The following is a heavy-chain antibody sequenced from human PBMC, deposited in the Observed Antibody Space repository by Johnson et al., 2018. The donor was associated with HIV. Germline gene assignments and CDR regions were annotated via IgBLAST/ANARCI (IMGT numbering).Heavy chain of an antibody. D-gene: IGHD3-3*01. Sequence: VQLVESGGGLVQPGGSLRLACAASGLTVSSNYMSWVRQAPGKGPVWVSRMNGDGKSTTYADSVKGRFTISRDIAKKSLYHQMNSLRAEDTALYYCAKDMSQEITIVGVAAHKGDAFDIWGQGTMVSVSS. J-gene: IGHJ3*02. CDR1: GLTVSSNY. CDR2: MNGDGKST. CDR3: AKDMSQEITIVGVAAHKGDAFDI. V-gene: IGHV3-74*02.